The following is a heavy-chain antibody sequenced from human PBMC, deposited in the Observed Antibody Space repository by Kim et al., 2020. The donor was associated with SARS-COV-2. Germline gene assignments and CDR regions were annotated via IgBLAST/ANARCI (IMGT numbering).Heavy chain of an antibody. Sequence: GGSLRLSCSASGFTFSSYAMHWVRQAPGKGLEYVSAITGNGGSTYYADSVKGRFTISRDNSKNTLYLQMSSLRAEDTAVYYCLKAAGVALPALNPWGQGTLVTVSS. CDR2: ITGNGGST. J-gene: IGHJ5*02. V-gene: IGHV3-64D*09. D-gene: IGHD6-19*01. CDR3: LKAAGVALPALNP. CDR1: GFTFSSYA.